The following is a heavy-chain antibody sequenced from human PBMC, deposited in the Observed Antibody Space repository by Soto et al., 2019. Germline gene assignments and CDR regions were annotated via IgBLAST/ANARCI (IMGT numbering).Heavy chain of an antibody. Sequence: QLQLQESGSGLVKPSQTLSLTCAVSGGSISSGGYSWSWIRQPPGKGLEWIGYIYHSGSTYYNPSLKSRVTISVDRSQNQFSLRLSSVTAADTAVYSCARAGGLGAVAADYWGQGTLVTVSS. D-gene: IGHD6-19*01. J-gene: IGHJ4*02. CDR1: GGSISSGGYS. CDR3: ARAGGLGAVAADY. V-gene: IGHV4-30-2*01. CDR2: IYHSGST.